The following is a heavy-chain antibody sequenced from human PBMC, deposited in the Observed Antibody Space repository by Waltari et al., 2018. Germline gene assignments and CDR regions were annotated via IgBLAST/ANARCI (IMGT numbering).Heavy chain of an antibody. J-gene: IGHJ6*03. CDR2: IYYSGST. Sequence: QVQLQESGPGLVKPSETLSLTCTVSGGSISSYYWSWTRPTPGKGLEWIGYIYYSGSTNYNPSLKSRVTISVDTSKNQFSLKLSSVTAADTAVYYCARAFLFGFGELLPHGMDVWGKGTTVTVSS. V-gene: IGHV4-59*01. CDR3: ARAFLFGFGELLPHGMDV. D-gene: IGHD3-10*01. CDR1: GGSISSYY.